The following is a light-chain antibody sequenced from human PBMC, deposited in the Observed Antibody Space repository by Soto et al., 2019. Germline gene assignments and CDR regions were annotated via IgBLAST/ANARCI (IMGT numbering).Light chain of an antibody. CDR1: QSVSSN. V-gene: IGKV3-15*01. J-gene: IGKJ3*01. Sequence: EIVMTQSPATLSVSPGERATLSCTASQSVSSNLAWYQQKPGQAPRLLIYGASTRATGIPARFSGSGSGTEFTLIISSLQSEDFAVYFCQQYNNWPPFTFGPGTKVDIK. CDR3: QQYNNWPPFT. CDR2: GAS.